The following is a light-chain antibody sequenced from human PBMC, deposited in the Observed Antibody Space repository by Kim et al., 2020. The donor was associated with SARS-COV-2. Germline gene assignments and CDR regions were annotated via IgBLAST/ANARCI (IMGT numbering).Light chain of an antibody. Sequence: SYELTQPPSVSVSPGQTASITSSGDKLGDKYACWYQQKPGQSPVLCIYQDSKRPSGIPERFSGSNSGNTDTLTISGTQAMDEADYYCQAWDSSTVVFGGGTQLTV. CDR1: KLGDKY. CDR2: QDS. V-gene: IGLV3-1*01. J-gene: IGLJ2*01. CDR3: QAWDSSTVV.